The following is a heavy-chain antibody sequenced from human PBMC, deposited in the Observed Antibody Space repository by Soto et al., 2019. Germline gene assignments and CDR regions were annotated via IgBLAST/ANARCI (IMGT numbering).Heavy chain of an antibody. V-gene: IGHV6-1*01. J-gene: IGHJ6*02. Sequence: PSQTLSLTCAISGDSVSSNSAAWNWIRQSPSRGLEWLGRTYYRSKWYNDYAVSVKSRITINPDTSKNQFSLQLNSVTPEDTAVYYCARAQMIVVVINTYYYYYGMDVWGQGTTVTVSS. D-gene: IGHD3-22*01. CDR3: ARAQMIVVVINTYYYYYGMDV. CDR1: GDSVSSNSAA. CDR2: TYYRSKWYN.